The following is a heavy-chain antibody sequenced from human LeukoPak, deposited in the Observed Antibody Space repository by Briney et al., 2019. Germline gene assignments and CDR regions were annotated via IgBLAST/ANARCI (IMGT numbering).Heavy chain of an antibody. Sequence: SQTLSLTCAISGDSVSSKSTAWNWIRQSPSRGLEWLGRTYYRSKWYDDSALSVKSRITITPDTSKNQVSLQLNSVTPEDTAIYYCTRGGRGETVALFETWGQGTLVTVSS. CDR3: TRGGRGETVALFET. V-gene: IGHV6-1*01. D-gene: IGHD6-19*01. CDR2: TYYRSKWYD. CDR1: GDSVSSKSTA. J-gene: IGHJ5*02.